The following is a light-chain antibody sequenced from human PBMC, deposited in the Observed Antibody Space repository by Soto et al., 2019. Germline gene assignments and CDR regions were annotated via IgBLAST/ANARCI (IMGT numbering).Light chain of an antibody. CDR1: SSNFGAGYD. J-gene: IGLJ1*01. CDR2: GTS. Sequence: QPVLTQPPSMSGAPGQRVTISCTGSSSNFGAGYDVHWYQQLPGTAPKLLIYGTSNRPSGVPDRFSGSRSGTSASLAITGLQAEDEADYYCQSYDSSLSGYVFGTGTKLTVL. CDR3: QSYDSSLSGYV. V-gene: IGLV1-40*01.